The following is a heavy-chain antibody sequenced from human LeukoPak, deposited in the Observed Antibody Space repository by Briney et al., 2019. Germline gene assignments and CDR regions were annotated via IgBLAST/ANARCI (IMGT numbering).Heavy chain of an antibody. D-gene: IGHD3-3*01. J-gene: IGHJ5*02. V-gene: IGHV4-4*02. CDR2: IYHSGST. CDR1: GGSISSSNW. Sequence: SGTLSLTCAVSGGSISSSNWWSWVRQPPGKGLEWIGEIYHSGSTNYNPSLKSRVTISVDTSKNQFSLKLSSVTAADTAVYYCARVDYDFWSGYYTRNWFDPWGQGTLVTVSS. CDR3: ARVDYDFWSGYYTRNWFDP.